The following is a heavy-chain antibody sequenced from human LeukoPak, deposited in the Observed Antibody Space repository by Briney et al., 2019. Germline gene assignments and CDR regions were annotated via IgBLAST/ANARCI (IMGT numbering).Heavy chain of an antibody. CDR3: ARRLLGYCSGGSCYSGYFQH. J-gene: IGHJ1*01. D-gene: IGHD2-15*01. V-gene: IGHV4-34*01. CDR1: SESFSTYY. CDR2: INHSGST. Sequence: KPSETLSLTCAVYSESFSTYYWNWIRQPPGKGLEWIGEINHSGSTKHNPSLKSRVTISVDTSKNQISLKLSSVTAADTSVYYCARRLLGYCSGGSCYSGYFQHWGQGTLVTVSS.